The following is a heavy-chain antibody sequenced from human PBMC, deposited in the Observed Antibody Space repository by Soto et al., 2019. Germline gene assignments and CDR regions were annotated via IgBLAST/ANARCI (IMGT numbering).Heavy chain of an antibody. D-gene: IGHD4-17*01. CDR2: IYTSGST. CDR3: ARGSTVVTPSIFDP. CDR1: GGSISSYD. V-gene: IGHV4-4*07. J-gene: IGHJ5*02. Sequence: SETLALACSVSGGSISSYDWSWIRQPAGKGLEWIGRIYTSGSTNYNPSLKSRVTMSVDTSKNQFSLKLSSVTAADTAVYYCARGSTVVTPSIFDPWGQGTLVTVSS.